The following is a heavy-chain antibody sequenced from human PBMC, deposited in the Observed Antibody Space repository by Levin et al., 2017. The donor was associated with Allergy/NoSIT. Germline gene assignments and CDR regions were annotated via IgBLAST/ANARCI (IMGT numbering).Heavy chain of an antibody. V-gene: IGHV3-48*03. CDR3: SRQLGNFWSGYNYFDY. Sequence: GGSLRLSCAASGFTFSSYEMNWVRRAPGKGLEWVSYISSTGSTIYSADSVKGRFTISRDNAKNSLYLHMNSLRAEDTAVYYCSRQLGNFWSGYNYFDYWGQGTWSPSPQ. CDR2: ISSTGSTI. D-gene: IGHD3-3*01. J-gene: IGHJ4*02. CDR1: GFTFSSYE.